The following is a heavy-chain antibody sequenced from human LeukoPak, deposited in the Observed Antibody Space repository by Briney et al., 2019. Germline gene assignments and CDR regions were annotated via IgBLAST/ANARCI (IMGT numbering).Heavy chain of an antibody. D-gene: IGHD3-3*01. Sequence: GGSLRLSCAASGFTFSSYSMNWVRQAPGKGLEWVSYISSSSSTIYYADSVKGRFTISRDNAKNSLYLQMDSLRAEDTAVYYYAREYYDFWSGPAGYFDYWGQGTLVTVSS. CDR1: GFTFSSYS. CDR2: ISSSSSTI. CDR3: AREYYDFWSGPAGYFDY. V-gene: IGHV3-48*01. J-gene: IGHJ4*03.